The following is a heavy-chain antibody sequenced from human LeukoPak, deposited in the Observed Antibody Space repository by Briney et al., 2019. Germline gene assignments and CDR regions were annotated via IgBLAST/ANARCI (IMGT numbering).Heavy chain of an antibody. CDR2: IIPIFGTA. Sequence: VASVKVSCKASGGTFSSYAISWVRQAPGQGLEWMGGIIPIFGTANYAQKFQGRVTITTDESTSTAYMELSSLRSEDTAVYYCARALTFWSGRVNWFDPWGQGTLVTVSS. D-gene: IGHD3-3*01. V-gene: IGHV1-69*05. CDR1: GGTFSSYA. CDR3: ARALTFWSGRVNWFDP. J-gene: IGHJ5*02.